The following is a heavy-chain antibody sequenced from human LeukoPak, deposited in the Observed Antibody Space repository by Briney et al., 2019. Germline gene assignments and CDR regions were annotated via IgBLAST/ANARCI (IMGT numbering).Heavy chain of an antibody. Sequence: GESLKISCKGSGYSFTGYWIGWVRQVPGKGLECMGIIYPADSDTTYSPSFQGQVTISADKSISTTYLQWSSLKASDTAMYYCARLSDFNFDYWGQGTLVTVSS. CDR2: IYPADSDT. CDR3: ARLSDFNFDY. CDR1: GYSFTGYW. J-gene: IGHJ4*02. V-gene: IGHV5-51*01. D-gene: IGHD2-21*02.